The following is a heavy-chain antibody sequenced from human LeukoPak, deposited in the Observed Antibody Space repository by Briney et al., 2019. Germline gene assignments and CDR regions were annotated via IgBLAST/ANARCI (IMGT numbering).Heavy chain of an antibody. J-gene: IGHJ6*03. CDR3: ARVGGDYYYYYMDV. Sequence: SETLSLTCTVSGGSISSYYWSWIRQPAGKGLEWIGYIYYSGSTNYNPSPKSRVTISVDTSKNQFSLKLSSVTAADTAVYYCARVGGDYYYYYMDVWGKGTTVTVSS. CDR2: IYYSGST. V-gene: IGHV4-59*01. D-gene: IGHD2-21*01. CDR1: GGSISSYY.